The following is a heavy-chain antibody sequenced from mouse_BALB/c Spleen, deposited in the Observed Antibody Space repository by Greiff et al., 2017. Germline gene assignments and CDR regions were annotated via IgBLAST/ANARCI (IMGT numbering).Heavy chain of an antibody. V-gene: IGHV1S135*01. Sequence: VQLKESGPELVKPGASVKVSCKASGYSFTDYNMYWVKQSHGKSLEWIGYIDPYNGGTSYNQKFKGKATLTVDKSSSTAFHLNSLTSEDSAVYYCARYLRLGYAMDYWGQGTSVTVSS. J-gene: IGHJ4*01. CDR3: ARYLRLGYAMDY. CDR2: IDPYNGGT. D-gene: IGHD2-12*01. CDR1: GYSFTDYN.